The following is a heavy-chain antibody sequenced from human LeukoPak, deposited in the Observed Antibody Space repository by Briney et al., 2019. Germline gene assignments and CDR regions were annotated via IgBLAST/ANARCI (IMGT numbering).Heavy chain of an antibody. D-gene: IGHD2-21*01. CDR2: ISGNGGRT. V-gene: IGHV3-23*01. J-gene: IGHJ5*02. CDR1: GFTFSSYG. Sequence: GGSLRLSCAASGFTFSSYGMSWVRQAPGKGLEWVSAISGNGGRTYYADSVKGRFTISRDNSKNMLYLQMNSLRAEDTAVYYCAKDGGAYQFDTWGQGTLVTVSS. CDR3: AKDGGAYQFDT.